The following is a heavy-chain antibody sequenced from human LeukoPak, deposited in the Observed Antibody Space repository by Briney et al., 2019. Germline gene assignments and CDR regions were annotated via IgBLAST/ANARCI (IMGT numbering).Heavy chain of an antibody. V-gene: IGHV4-4*07. CDR2: IYTSGST. J-gene: IGHJ3*01. CDR3: ARVLLWFGELFDAFDV. D-gene: IGHD3-10*01. CDR1: GDSISSYY. Sequence: PSETLSLTCTVSGDSISSYYWSWIRQPAGKGLEWIGRIYTSGSTNYNPSLKSRVTMSVDTSKNQFSLKLSSVTAADTAVYYCARVLLWFGELFDAFDVWGQGTMVTVSS.